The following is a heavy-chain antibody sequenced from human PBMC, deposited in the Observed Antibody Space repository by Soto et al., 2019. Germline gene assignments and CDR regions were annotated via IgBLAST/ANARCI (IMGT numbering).Heavy chain of an antibody. J-gene: IGHJ4*02. CDR1: GGSISSYY. D-gene: IGHD1-20*01. CDR2: IYYSGST. Sequence: SETLSLTCTVSGGSISSYYWSWIRQPPGKGLEWIGYIYYSGSTNYNPSLKSRVTISVDTSKNQFSLKLSSVTAADTAVYYCARQLDNWNDGGYFDYWGQGTLVTVSS. V-gene: IGHV4-59*08. CDR3: ARQLDNWNDGGYFDY.